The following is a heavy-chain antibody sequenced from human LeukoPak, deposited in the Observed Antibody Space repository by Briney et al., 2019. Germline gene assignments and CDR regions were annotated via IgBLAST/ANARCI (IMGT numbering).Heavy chain of an antibody. J-gene: IGHJ4*02. CDR1: GFTFNKYA. CDR2: ISDSGGST. V-gene: IGHV3-23*01. CDR3: AKAWWNSHLGFDC. D-gene: IGHD2-15*01. Sequence: GGSLRLSCAASGFTFNKYAMSWVRQAPGKGLEWVSGISDSGGSTYYADSVKGRFIISRDNSKNTLYLQMNSLRAEDTALYYCAKAWWNSHLGFDCWGQGTLVTVFS.